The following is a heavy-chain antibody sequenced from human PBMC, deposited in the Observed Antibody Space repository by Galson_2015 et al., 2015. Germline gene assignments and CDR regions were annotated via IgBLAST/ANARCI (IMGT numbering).Heavy chain of an antibody. D-gene: IGHD5-18*01. J-gene: IGHJ4*02. CDR3: AHRLGYSYGRGFDY. Sequence: PALVKPTQPLTLTCTFSGFSLKTNGVGVGWIRQPPGKALEWLAVIYWDDDKRYSPSLKSRLTITKDTSKNQVVLTMTNMDPVDTATYYCAHRLGYSYGRGFDYWGQGVLVTVSP. CDR1: GFSLKTNGVG. CDR2: IYWDDDK. V-gene: IGHV2-5*02.